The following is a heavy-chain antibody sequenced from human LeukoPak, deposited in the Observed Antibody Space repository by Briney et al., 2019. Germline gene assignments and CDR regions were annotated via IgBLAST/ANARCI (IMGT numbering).Heavy chain of an antibody. Sequence: SVTVSCKASGGTFSSYAISWVRQAPGQGLEWMGVIIPIFGTANYAQKFQGRGTITADESTSTAYMELSSLRSEDTAVYYCARGGGYSAIDYWGQGTLVTVSS. CDR1: GGTFSSYA. J-gene: IGHJ4*02. CDR3: ARGGGYSAIDY. CDR2: IIPIFGTA. D-gene: IGHD6-13*01. V-gene: IGHV1-69*13.